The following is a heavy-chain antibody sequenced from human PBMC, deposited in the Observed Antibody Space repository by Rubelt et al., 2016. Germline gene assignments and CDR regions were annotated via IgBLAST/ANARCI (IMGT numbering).Heavy chain of an antibody. CDR3: ARDSRVRGDA. Sequence: QVQLVQSGAEVKKPGASVKVSCKASGYTFTGYYMHWVRQAPGQGLEWMGWMSPNSGNTGYAQTFRGRVPMTKKTSMSTAYIELGMLICDGTSVYYCARDSRVRGDAWGQGTLVTVSS. V-gene: IGHV1-8*02. CDR2: MSPNSGNT. J-gene: IGHJ5*02. D-gene: IGHD2-21*01. CDR1: GYTFTGYY.